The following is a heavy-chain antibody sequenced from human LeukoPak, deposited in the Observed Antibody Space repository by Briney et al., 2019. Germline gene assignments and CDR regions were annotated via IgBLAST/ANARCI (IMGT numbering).Heavy chain of an antibody. CDR1: GGSFSGYY. J-gene: IGHJ4*02. CDR3: AYYYDSSGYYVY. Sequence: SETLSLTCAVYGGSFSGYYWSWIRQPPGKGLEWIGEINHSGRTNYNPSLKSRVTISVDTSKNQFSLKLSSVTAADTAVYYCAYYYDSSGYYVYWGQGTLVTVSS. D-gene: IGHD3-22*01. CDR2: INHSGRT. V-gene: IGHV4-34*01.